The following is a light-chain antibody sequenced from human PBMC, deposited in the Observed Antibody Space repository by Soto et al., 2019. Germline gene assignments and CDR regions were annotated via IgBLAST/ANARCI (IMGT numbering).Light chain of an antibody. CDR3: QHYGNSPPFT. CDR2: GAS. CDR1: QSVSSSY. Sequence: EIVLTQSPGTLSLSPGERATLSCRASQSVSSSYLGWYQQKPGQAPRLLIYGASSRATGIPDRFSGSGSGTDFTLTISRLEPEDFAVYFCQHYGNSPPFTFGQGTKVEIK. J-gene: IGKJ2*01. V-gene: IGKV3-20*01.